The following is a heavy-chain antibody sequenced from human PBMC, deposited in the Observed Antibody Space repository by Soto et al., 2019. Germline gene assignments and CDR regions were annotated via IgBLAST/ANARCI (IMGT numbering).Heavy chain of an antibody. Sequence: QITLKESGPTLVKPTQTLTLTCTFSGFSLSTSGVGVGWIRQPPGKALEWLALIYWDDDKRYSPSLKSRLTIAKDTSKNQVVLTMTNMDPVDTDTYYCAHPSDYYGSGSYWVAFDIWGQGTMVTVSS. CDR2: IYWDDDK. D-gene: IGHD3-10*01. CDR3: AHPSDYYGSGSYWVAFDI. CDR1: GFSLSTSGVG. J-gene: IGHJ3*02. V-gene: IGHV2-5*02.